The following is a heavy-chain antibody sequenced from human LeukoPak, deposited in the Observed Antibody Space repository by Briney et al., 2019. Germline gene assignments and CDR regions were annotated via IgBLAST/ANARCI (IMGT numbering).Heavy chain of an antibody. J-gene: IGHJ4*02. Sequence: SETLSLTCTVSGGSISSSSYYWGWIRQPPGKGLEWIGSIYYSGSTYYNPSLKSRVTISVDTSKNQFSLKLSSVTAADTAVYYCARDNYGSGSGDYWGQGTLVTVSS. CDR1: GGSISSSSYY. D-gene: IGHD3-10*01. CDR2: IYYSGST. V-gene: IGHV4-39*07. CDR3: ARDNYGSGSGDY.